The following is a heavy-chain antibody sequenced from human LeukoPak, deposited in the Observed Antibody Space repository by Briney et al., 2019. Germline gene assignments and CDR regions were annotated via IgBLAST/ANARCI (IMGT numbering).Heavy chain of an antibody. CDR1: GYSFTSYW. J-gene: IGHJ4*02. Sequence: GESLKISCKGSGYSFTSYWIGWVRQMPGKGLKWMGTIYPGDSDARYSPSFQGQVTISADKSISTAYLQWSSLKASDTAMYYCARRRDLYSGSYYPFDYWGQGTLVTVSS. CDR2: IYPGDSDA. V-gene: IGHV5-51*01. D-gene: IGHD1-26*01. CDR3: ARRRDLYSGSYYPFDY.